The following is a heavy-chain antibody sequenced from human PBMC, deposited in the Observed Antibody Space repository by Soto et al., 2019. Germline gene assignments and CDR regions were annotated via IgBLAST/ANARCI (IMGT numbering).Heavy chain of an antibody. CDR1: GYTLTELS. Sequence: GASVKVSCKVSGYTLTELSMHWVRQAPGKGLEWMGGFDPEDGETIYAQKFQGRVTMTGDTSTDTAYMELSSLRSEDTAVYYCATAPRWNYVLYFDYWGQGTLVTVSS. CDR3: ATAPRWNYVLYFDY. D-gene: IGHD1-7*01. J-gene: IGHJ4*02. V-gene: IGHV1-24*01. CDR2: FDPEDGET.